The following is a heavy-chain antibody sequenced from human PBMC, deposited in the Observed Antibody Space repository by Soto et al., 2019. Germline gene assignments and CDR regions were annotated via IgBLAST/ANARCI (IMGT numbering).Heavy chain of an antibody. CDR3: ARVSWREKYGMDV. J-gene: IGHJ6*02. Sequence: GGSLRLSCAASGFTFSDSYMSWIRQAPGKGLEWISYITFSGNTVYYADSLKGRFTISRDNARNSLYLQMNRLRAEDTAVYYCARVSWREKYGMDVWGQGTTVTVSS. CDR1: GFTFSDSY. CDR2: ITFSGNTV. V-gene: IGHV3-11*01.